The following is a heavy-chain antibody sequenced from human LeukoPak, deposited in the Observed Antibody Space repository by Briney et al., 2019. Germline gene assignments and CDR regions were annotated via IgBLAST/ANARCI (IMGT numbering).Heavy chain of an antibody. CDR2: ISAYNGNT. D-gene: IGHD1-26*01. CDR1: GYTFTSYD. J-gene: IGHJ4*02. Sequence: ASVKVSCKASGYTFTSYDISWVRQAPGQGLEWMGWISAYNGNTNYAQKLQGRVTMTTDTSTSTAYMELRSLRSDDTAVYYCARVTALSGSYPYYFDYWGQGTLVTVSS. CDR3: ARVTALSGSYPYYFDY. V-gene: IGHV1-18*01.